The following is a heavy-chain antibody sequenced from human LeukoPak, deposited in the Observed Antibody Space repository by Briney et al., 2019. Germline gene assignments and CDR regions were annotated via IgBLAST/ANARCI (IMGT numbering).Heavy chain of an antibody. CDR2: VSGSGGST. Sequence: GGSLRLSCAAYGFTFSSYAMRWVRQAPGKGLEWVSAVSGSGGSTYYADSVKGRFTISRDNSKNTLYLQMNSLRAEDTAVYYCAKDFVDYYDSSGYPLHAFDIWGQGTTVTVSS. J-gene: IGHJ3*02. CDR1: GFTFSSYA. D-gene: IGHD3-22*01. CDR3: AKDFVDYYDSSGYPLHAFDI. V-gene: IGHV3-23*01.